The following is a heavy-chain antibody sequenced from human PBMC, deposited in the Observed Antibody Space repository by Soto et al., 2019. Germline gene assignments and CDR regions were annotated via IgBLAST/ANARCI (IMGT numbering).Heavy chain of an antibody. CDR1: GFNFNTYG. CDR3: ARIQLDTIMALDY. Sequence: QVQLVESGGGVLQPGKSLRLSCAASGFNFNTYGFHRVRQAPGKGLEWVSVIWSDGNNRYYADSVKGRFTISRDISKNTVYLQMNTLRVEDTAVYFCARIQLDTIMALDYWGHGTLVTVSS. J-gene: IGHJ4*01. CDR2: IWSDGNNR. D-gene: IGHD1-1*01. V-gene: IGHV3-33*01.